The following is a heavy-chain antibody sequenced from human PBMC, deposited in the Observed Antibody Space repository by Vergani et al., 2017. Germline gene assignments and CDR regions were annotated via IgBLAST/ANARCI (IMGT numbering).Heavy chain of an antibody. J-gene: IGHJ3*02. CDR2: LSASDRRT. V-gene: IGHV3-23*04. CDR3: AKVGRSEVAGTFGAFDI. Sequence: VQLVESGGGLVKPGGSLRLSCAASGCTFIMHAMSWVRQAPGKGLEWVSTLSASDRRTHYADSVKGRFTISRDISKNTLFLHMNSLRPEDTAVYYCAKVGRSEVAGTFGAFDIWGQGTMVTVSS. D-gene: IGHD6-19*01. CDR1: GCTFIMHA.